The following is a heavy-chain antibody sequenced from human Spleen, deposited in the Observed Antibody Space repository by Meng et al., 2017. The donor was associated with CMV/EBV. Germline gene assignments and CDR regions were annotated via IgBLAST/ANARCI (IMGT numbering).Heavy chain of an antibody. CDR2: IRYDGSDK. V-gene: IGHV3-30*02. D-gene: IGHD2-21*02. J-gene: IGHJ4*02. Sequence: GGSLRLSCAASGFTFNTYDMHWVRQAPGKGLQWVAFIRYDGSDKYYAGSLKGRFTISRDNSKNTLYLQIDSLRTEDTAVYYCAKELGLPLGNWGQGTLVTVSS. CDR1: GFTFNTYD. CDR3: AKELGLPLGN.